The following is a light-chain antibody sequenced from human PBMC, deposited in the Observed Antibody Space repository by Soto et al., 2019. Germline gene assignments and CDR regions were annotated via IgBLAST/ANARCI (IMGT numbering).Light chain of an antibody. Sequence: DIQMTQSPGSLSASVGDRVTITCQASQDISNYLNWYQQKPGKAPKLLIYDASNLETGGPSRFSGSGSGTDFTFTISSLQPEDIATYYCQQYDNLPTFGQGTRLEIK. CDR3: QQYDNLPT. CDR1: QDISNY. V-gene: IGKV1-33*01. J-gene: IGKJ5*01. CDR2: DAS.